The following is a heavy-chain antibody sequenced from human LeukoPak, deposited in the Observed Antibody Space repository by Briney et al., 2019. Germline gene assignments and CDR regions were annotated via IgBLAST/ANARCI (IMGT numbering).Heavy chain of an antibody. Sequence: PSETLSLTCTVSGDSISSRTSDFWGWIRQSPGKGLEWIAEISYIGTTFYNPSLESRVSISLDTSKNQFSLKLNAVTAADTALYYCARETTVTTLPEYFQHWGQGTLVTVSS. CDR1: GDSISSRTSDF. CDR3: ARETTVTTLPEYFQH. J-gene: IGHJ1*01. D-gene: IGHD4-17*01. V-gene: IGHV4-39*07. CDR2: ISYIGTT.